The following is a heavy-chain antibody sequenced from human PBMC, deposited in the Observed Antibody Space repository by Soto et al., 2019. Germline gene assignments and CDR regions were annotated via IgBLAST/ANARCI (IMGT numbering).Heavy chain of an antibody. D-gene: IGHD6-19*01. CDR3: ARDHGYSSGWYLRGGDY. Sequence: ASVKVSCKASGYTFTSYAMHWVRQAPGQRLEWMGWINAGNGNTKYSQKFQGRVTITRDTSASTAYMELSSLRSEDTAVYYCARDHGYSSGWYLRGGDYWGQGTLVTVSS. J-gene: IGHJ4*02. CDR1: GYTFTSYA. V-gene: IGHV1-3*01. CDR2: INAGNGNT.